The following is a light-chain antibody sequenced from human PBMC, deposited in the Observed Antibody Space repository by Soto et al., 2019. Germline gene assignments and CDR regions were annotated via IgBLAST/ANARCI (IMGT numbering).Light chain of an antibody. J-gene: IGKJ3*01. CDR2: AVS. Sequence: IQMTQFPSSLSASVGDRVTITCRAGQTVIRYLNWYQQKPGRAPNLLIYAVSNLQSGVPSRFSGSGSGTEFSRTISDQQPEDFASFYCQQCYTTLFTFGPGTKVEI. V-gene: IGKV1-39*01. CDR1: QTVIRY. CDR3: QQCYTTLFT.